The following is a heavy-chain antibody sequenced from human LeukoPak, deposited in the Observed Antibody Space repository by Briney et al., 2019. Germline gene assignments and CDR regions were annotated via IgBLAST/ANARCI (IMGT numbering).Heavy chain of an antibody. CDR2: IYHSGST. V-gene: IGHV4-59*08. Sequence: SETLSLTCTVSGGSIGSYYWSWIRQPPGKGLEWIGYIYHSGSTNYNPSLKSRVTISVDTSKDQFSLKLSSVTAADTAVYYCARPIYGDYRVDLWGRGTLVTVSS. CDR1: GGSIGSYY. J-gene: IGHJ2*01. CDR3: ARPIYGDYRVDL. D-gene: IGHD4-17*01.